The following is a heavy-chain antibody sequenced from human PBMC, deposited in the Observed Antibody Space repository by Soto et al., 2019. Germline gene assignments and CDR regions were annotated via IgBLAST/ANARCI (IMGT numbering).Heavy chain of an antibody. J-gene: IGHJ4*02. CDR1: GGSISSYY. D-gene: IGHD3-22*01. CDR2: IYYSGST. Sequence: TLSLTCTVSGGSISSYYWSWIRQPPGKGLEWIGYIYYSGSTNYNPSLKSRVTISVDTSKNQFSLKLSSVTAADTAVYYCAREAVGGSSGYYFRYFDYWGQGTLVTVSS. CDR3: AREAVGGSSGYYFRYFDY. V-gene: IGHV4-59*01.